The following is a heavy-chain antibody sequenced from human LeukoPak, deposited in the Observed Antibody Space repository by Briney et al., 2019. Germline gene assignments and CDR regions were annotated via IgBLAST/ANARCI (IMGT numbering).Heavy chain of an antibody. J-gene: IGHJ4*02. CDR2: ISGTSTTV. D-gene: IGHD3-9*01. Sequence: GGSLRLSCATSGFIFSTYNMHWVRQAPGKGLEWLSYISGTSTTVYYADSVKGRFTISRDNAKNELYLQMNGLRAEDTAVYYRVTYFTSSRDFDYWGQGTLVTVSS. V-gene: IGHV3-48*04. CDR3: VTYFTSSRDFDY. CDR1: GFIFSTYN.